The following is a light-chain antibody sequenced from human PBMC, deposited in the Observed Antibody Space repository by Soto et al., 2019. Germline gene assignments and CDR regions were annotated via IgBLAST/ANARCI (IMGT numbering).Light chain of an antibody. CDR2: ATS. CDR3: QHYNSYSEA. Sequence: DIQMTQSPSSLSAPVGDRVTTTCRASQGIGNDLDWYQQKPGKTPKRLIYATSSLQSGVPSRFSGSGSGTEFTLTISSLQPEDFATYYCQHYNSYSEAFGQGTKVDIK. V-gene: IGKV1-17*01. J-gene: IGKJ1*01. CDR1: QGIGND.